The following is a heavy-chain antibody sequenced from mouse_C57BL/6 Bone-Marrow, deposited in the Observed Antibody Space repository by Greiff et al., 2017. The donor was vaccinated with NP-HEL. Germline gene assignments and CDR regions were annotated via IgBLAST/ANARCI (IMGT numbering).Heavy chain of an antibody. CDR2: ISYSGST. J-gene: IGHJ1*03. CDR3: ARRHMDGYVWYFDV. V-gene: IGHV3-8*01. Sequence: DVKLQESGPGLAKPSQTLSLTCSVTGYSITSDYWNWIRKFPGNKLEYMGYISYSGSTYYNPSLKSRISITRDTSKNQSYLQLNSVTTEDTATYYCARRHMDGYVWYFDVWGTGTTVTVSS. D-gene: IGHD2-2*01. CDR1: GYSITSDY.